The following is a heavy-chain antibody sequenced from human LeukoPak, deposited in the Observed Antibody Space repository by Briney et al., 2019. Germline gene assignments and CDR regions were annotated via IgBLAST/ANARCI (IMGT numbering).Heavy chain of an antibody. J-gene: IGHJ6*02. CDR3: ARDRPDCSSTSCLPLDYYYYGMDV. V-gene: IGHV1-18*01. Sequence: GASVKVSCKASGYTFTSYGISWVRQAPGQGLEWMGWISAYNGKTNYAQKLQGRVTMTTDTSTSTAYMELRSLRSDDTAVYYCARDRPDCSSTSCLPLDYYYYGMDVWGQGTTVTVSS. CDR2: ISAYNGKT. CDR1: GYTFTSYG. D-gene: IGHD2-2*01.